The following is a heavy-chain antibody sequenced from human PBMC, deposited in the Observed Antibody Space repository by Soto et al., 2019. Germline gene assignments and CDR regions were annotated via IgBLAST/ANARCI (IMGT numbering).Heavy chain of an antibody. Sequence: EVQLLESGGGLVQPEGSLRLSCAASGFTFSSYDMSWVRQAPGKGLEWVSVISGGSITTYFADSVKGRFTISRDNSKNTLSLQMNSLRAEETAIYYCARLRSGNLYDAFDIWGQGTMVTVSS. D-gene: IGHD1-26*01. V-gene: IGHV3-23*01. J-gene: IGHJ3*02. CDR3: ARLRSGNLYDAFDI. CDR1: GFTFSSYD. CDR2: ISGGSITT.